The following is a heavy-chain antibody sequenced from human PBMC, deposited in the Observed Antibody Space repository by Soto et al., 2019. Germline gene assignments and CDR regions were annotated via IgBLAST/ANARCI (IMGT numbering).Heavy chain of an antibody. D-gene: IGHD6-13*01. CDR1: VFTFIREV. V-gene: IGHV3-33*01. J-gene: IGHJ4*01. CDR2: ICYDGSNK. CDR3: AREKTRRWPALAY. Sequence: PVVSRILACSSSVFTFIREVVHLVLQAPGNWLEWVAVICYDGSNKYYADSVKVLFTISRDNSKNTMYLKMNSLRAEDTAVYYCAREKTRRWPALAYCGNGTLV.